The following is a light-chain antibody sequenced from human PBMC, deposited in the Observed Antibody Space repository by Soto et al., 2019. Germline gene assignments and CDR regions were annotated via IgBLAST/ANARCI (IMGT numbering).Light chain of an antibody. CDR1: QSLNTY. CDR2: DAT. J-gene: IGKJ1*01. Sequence: EIVLTQSPATLSLSPGDRAILSCRASQSLNTYLAWYQQKPGQAPRLLIYDATTRATGIPARFSGSVSGTDFTLTISSLEPEDFAIYYCLQRSSWPWTFGQGTKVDI. CDR3: LQRSSWPWT. V-gene: IGKV3-11*01.